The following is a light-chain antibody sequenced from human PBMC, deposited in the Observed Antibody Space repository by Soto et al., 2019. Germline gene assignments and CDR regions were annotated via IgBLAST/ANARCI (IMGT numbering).Light chain of an antibody. CDR1: SSDVGGYNY. V-gene: IGLV2-14*01. CDR2: DVS. CDR3: SSYTSSSTRV. Sequence: SVLTQPASVSGPPGQSITITSTGTSSDVGGYNYVSWYQQHPGKAPKLMIYDVSNRPSGVSNRFSGSKSGNTASLTISGLQAEDEADYYCSSYTSSSTRVFGTGTKVTVL. J-gene: IGLJ1*01.